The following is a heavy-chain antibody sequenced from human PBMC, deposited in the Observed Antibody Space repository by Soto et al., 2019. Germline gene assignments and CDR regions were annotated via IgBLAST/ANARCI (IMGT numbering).Heavy chain of an antibody. Sequence: SETLSLTCTVSGGSISSSSYYWGWIRQPPGKGLEWIGSIYYSGSTYYNPSLKSRVTISVDTSKNQFSLKLSSVTAADTAVYYCARSLSRYSGSPGWYTLHYWGQGTLVTVSS. CDR1: GGSISSSSYY. CDR3: ARSLSRYSGSPGWYTLHY. CDR2: IYYSGST. J-gene: IGHJ4*02. V-gene: IGHV4-39*01. D-gene: IGHD1-26*01.